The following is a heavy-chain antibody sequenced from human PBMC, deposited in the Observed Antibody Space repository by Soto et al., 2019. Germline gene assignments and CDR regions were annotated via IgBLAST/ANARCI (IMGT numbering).Heavy chain of an antibody. CDR2: VNPTGGSA. V-gene: IGHV1-46*01. CDR3: ARAGRATVSLYMFDF. Sequence: QVQLVQSGAEVRKPGASMKISCKASGYTFTSFYIHWVRQAPGQGLEWMAIVNPTGGSASYAQKLQGRITVTRDTSTDTVYMELRSLTSDDTAVYYCARAGRATVSLYMFDFWGQGTQVTVSS. CDR1: GYTFTSFY. J-gene: IGHJ4*02. D-gene: IGHD3-10*01.